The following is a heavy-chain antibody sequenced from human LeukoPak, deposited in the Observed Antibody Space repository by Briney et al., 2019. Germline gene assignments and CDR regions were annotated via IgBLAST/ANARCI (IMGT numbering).Heavy chain of an antibody. CDR2: MNPNSGDT. D-gene: IGHD3-16*01. CDR3: VPRGDGGFDY. CDR1: VYTFTGYY. V-gene: IGHV1-2*06. J-gene: IGHJ4*02. Sequence: GASVKVSCKNSVYTFTGYYMHWVRQAPGQGLEWMGRMNPNSGDTNYAQKFQGRVTLTRDTSINTAYMELSSLTSDDTAVYYCVPRGDGGFDYWGQGTLVIVSS.